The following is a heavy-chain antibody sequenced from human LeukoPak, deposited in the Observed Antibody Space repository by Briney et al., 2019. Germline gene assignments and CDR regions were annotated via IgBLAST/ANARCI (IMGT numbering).Heavy chain of an antibody. V-gene: IGHV3-21*01. CDR2: ISSSSSYI. CDR1: GFTFSSYS. J-gene: IGHJ4*02. D-gene: IGHD6-19*01. Sequence: GGSLRLSCAASGFTFSSYSMNWVRQAPGKGLEWVSSISSSSSYIYYADSVKGRFTISRDNAKDSLYLQMNSLRAEDAAVYYCARDLRGWGLNSDWGQGTLVTVSS. CDR3: ARDLRGWGLNSD.